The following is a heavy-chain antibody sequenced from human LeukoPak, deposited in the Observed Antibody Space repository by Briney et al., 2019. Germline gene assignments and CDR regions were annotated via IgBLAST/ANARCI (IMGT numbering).Heavy chain of an antibody. J-gene: IGHJ4*02. CDR3: ASSSMTQASDY. D-gene: IGHD2-21*02. CDR2: ISSRSTTI. V-gene: IGHV3-48*04. Sequence: GGSLRLSCAASGFTFNTSSMNWVRQAPGKGLEWVSYISSRSTTIYYADSVKGRFTISRDNAKNSLYLQMDSLRAEDTAVYYCASSSMTQASDYWGQGTLVIVSS. CDR1: GFTFNTSS.